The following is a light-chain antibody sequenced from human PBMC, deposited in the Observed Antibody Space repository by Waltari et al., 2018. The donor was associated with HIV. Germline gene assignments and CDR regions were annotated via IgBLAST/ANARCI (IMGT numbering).Light chain of an antibody. CDR1: SSDVGFYNY. CDR2: EVN. CDR3: SSYAGSNNLV. Sequence: QSALTQPPSASGSPGQSVTFSCTGPSSDVGFYNYVSWYHHHPGKAPKLMIYEVNQRPSGVPDRFSGSKSDNTASLTVSGLQAEDEADYYCSSYAGSNNLVFGGGTKLTVL. J-gene: IGLJ3*02. V-gene: IGLV2-8*01.